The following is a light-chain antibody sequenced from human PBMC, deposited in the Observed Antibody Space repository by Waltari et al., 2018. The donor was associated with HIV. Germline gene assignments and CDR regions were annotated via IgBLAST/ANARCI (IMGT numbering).Light chain of an antibody. V-gene: IGLV2-8*01. CDR1: SNDIGTYNF. CDR3: VSYTEKDTFLL. Sequence: QSALTQPPSASGSPGQSVAISCTGSSNDIGTYNFVSWYQHHPAKAPKLRIYDVTLRPPGIPDRFSGTKSGYTASLTVSDLQVEDEADYYCVSYTEKDTFLLFGGGTKLAV. J-gene: IGLJ2*01. CDR2: DVT.